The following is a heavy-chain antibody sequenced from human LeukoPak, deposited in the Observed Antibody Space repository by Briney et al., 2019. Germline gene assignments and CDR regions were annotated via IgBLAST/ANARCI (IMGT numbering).Heavy chain of an antibody. CDR3: AREGWYYDSSGYADAFDI. CDR2: ISSSSSYI. V-gene: IGHV3-21*01. CDR1: GFTFSSYS. J-gene: IGHJ3*02. Sequence: SGGSLRLSCAASGFTFSSYSMRWVRQAPGKGLEWVSSISSSSSYIYYADSVKGRFTISRDNAKNSLYLQMNSLRAEDTAVYYCAREGWYYDSSGYADAFDIWGQGTMVTVSS. D-gene: IGHD3-22*01.